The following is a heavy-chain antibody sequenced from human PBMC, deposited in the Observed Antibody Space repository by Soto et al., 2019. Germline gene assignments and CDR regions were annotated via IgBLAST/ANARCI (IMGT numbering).Heavy chain of an antibody. V-gene: IGHV4-31*03. CDR2: IYYSGST. CDR1: GGSISSGGYY. Sequence: QVQLQESGPGLVKPSQTLSLTCTVSGGSISSGGYYWSWIRQHPGKGLEWIGYIYYSGSTYYNPSLKCRVTISVDTSKNQFSLKLSSVTAADTAVYYCARGSLDYDDYEYWFDPWGQGTLVTVSS. CDR3: ARGSLDYDDYEYWFDP. J-gene: IGHJ5*02. D-gene: IGHD4-17*01.